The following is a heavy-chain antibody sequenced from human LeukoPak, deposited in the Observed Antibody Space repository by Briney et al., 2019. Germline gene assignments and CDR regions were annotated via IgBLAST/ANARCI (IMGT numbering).Heavy chain of an antibody. CDR3: ARLDPRTALYYMDV. CDR1: GGSISSSSYY. V-gene: IGHV4-39*01. CDR2: IYYSGST. Sequence: PSETLSLTCTVSGGSISSSSYYWGWIRQPPGKGLEWIGSIYYSGSTYYNPSLKSRVTISVDTSKNQFSLKLSSVTAADTAVYYCARLDPRTALYYMDVWGKGTTVTVSS. J-gene: IGHJ6*03.